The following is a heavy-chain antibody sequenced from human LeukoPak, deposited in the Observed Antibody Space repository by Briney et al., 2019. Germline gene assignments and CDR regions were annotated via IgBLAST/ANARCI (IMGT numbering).Heavy chain of an antibody. D-gene: IGHD5-18*01. V-gene: IGHV3-23*01. Sequence: GGXXRLSCVASGFTFSTYAMSWVRQAPGKGLEWGSDISDSGSNTYYADSVKGRFTISRDNSKNTLYLQMSSLRAEDTAVYFCAKIRGYSYGYGDYWGQGTLVTVSS. CDR2: ISDSGSNT. CDR3: AKIRGYSYGYGDY. J-gene: IGHJ4*02. CDR1: GFTFSTYA.